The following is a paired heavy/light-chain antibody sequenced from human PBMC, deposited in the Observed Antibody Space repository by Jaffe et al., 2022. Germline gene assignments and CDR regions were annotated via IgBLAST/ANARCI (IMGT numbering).Heavy chain of an antibody. V-gene: IGHV1-46*03. CDR3: ARRPATGGTFDY. J-gene: IGHJ4*02. D-gene: IGHD6-13*01. Sequence: QVQLVQSGAEVEKPGASVKVSCKASGYVFTNYYMHWVRQAPGQGLEWMGIIKVNDGSTNYAQKFQGRLTMTRDTSTSTAYMELSSLRSDDTAVYYCARRPATGGTFDYWGQGTQVTVSS. CDR2: IKVNDGST. CDR1: GYVFTNYY.
Light chain of an antibody. Sequence: QSALTQPRSVSGSPGQSVTISCTGTSSDVGGYNYVSWYQQHPGKAPKFMIYDVSERPSGVPDRFSGSKSGNTASLTISGLQAEDEADYYCCSYAGNYTYVLGTGTTVTVL. J-gene: IGLJ1*01. CDR1: SSDVGGYNY. V-gene: IGLV2-11*01. CDR2: DVS. CDR3: CSYAGNYTYV.